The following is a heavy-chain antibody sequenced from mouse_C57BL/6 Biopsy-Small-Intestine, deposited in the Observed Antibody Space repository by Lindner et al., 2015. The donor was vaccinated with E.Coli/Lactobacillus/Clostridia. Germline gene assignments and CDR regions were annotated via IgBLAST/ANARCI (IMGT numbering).Heavy chain of an antibody. Sequence: VQLQESGPDLVKPGASVKISCKASGYAFSSSWMNWVKQRPGKGLEWIGRIYPGDGDTNYYGKFKGKATLTVDKSSSTAYMQLSSLTSEDSAVYFCAIRQLGPHAMDYWGQGTSVTVSS. CDR2: IYPGDGDT. CDR3: AIRQLGPHAMDY. D-gene: IGHD3-2*01. V-gene: IGHV1-82*01. CDR1: GYAFSSSW. J-gene: IGHJ4*01.